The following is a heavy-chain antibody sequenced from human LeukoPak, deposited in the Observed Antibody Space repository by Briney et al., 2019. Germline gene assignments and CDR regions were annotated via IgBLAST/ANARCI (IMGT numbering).Heavy chain of an antibody. V-gene: IGHV4-59*01. CDR2: IYYTGST. CDR1: GGSIITNY. J-gene: IGHJ2*01. Sequence: SETLSLTCTVSGGSIITNYWSWIRQSPGKGVEWIGYIYYTGSTNYNPSVRSRVTISVDTSKNQFSLKMSSVTAADTAVYYCARKQGGYWYFDLWGRGTLVSVSS. D-gene: IGHD3-16*01. CDR3: ARKQGGYWYFDL.